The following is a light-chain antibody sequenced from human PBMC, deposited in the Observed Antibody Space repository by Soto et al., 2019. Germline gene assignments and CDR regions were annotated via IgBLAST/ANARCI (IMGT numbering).Light chain of an antibody. CDR1: QSVLYSSNNKNY. CDR3: QQYYITPWT. CDR2: WAS. Sequence: DIVMTQSPDSLAVSLGERATINCKSSQSVLYSSNNKNYLAWYQQKPGQPPKLLIYWASTRESGVPDRFSGSGSGTDFTLTINSLQAEDVAVYCCQQYYITPWTFGQGTKVEIK. V-gene: IGKV4-1*01. J-gene: IGKJ1*01.